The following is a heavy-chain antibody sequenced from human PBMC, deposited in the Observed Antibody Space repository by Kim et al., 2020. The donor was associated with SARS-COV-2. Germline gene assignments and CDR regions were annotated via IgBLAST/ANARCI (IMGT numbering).Heavy chain of an antibody. CDR3: ASSGMVRGHPLDYYMDV. V-gene: IGHV1-2*02. CDR1: GYTFTGYY. Sequence: ASVKVSCKASGYTFTGYYMHWVRQAPGQGLEWMGWINPNSGGTNYAQKFQGRVTMTRDTSISTAYMELSRLRSDDTAVYYCASSGMVRGHPLDYYMDVWGKGTTVTVSS. D-gene: IGHD3-10*01. J-gene: IGHJ6*03. CDR2: INPNSGGT.